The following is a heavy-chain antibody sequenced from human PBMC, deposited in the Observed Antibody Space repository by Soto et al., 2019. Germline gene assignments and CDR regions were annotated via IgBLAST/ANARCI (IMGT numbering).Heavy chain of an antibody. V-gene: IGHV1-18*01. CDR3: AKSPRGEMATD. J-gene: IGHJ4*02. CDR1: GYTFINYH. Sequence: QVQLVQSGGEVKKPGAAVTVSCKAYGYTFINYHITWVRQAPGQGLEWMAWINTYNGMTDYAQRFQGRVTMTRDISTSTAYMELRNLGSDDTAVYFCAKSPRGEMATDWGQGTLVTVSS. CDR2: INTYNGMT. D-gene: IGHD5-12*01.